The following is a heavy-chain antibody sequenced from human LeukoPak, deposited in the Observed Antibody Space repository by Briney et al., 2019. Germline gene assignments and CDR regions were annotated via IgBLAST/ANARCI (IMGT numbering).Heavy chain of an antibody. V-gene: IGHV4-31*03. D-gene: IGHD2-15*01. CDR3: ARDPRGGGGASFDV. CDR1: GGSISSGDSF. J-gene: IGHJ3*01. Sequence: SQTLYLTCSVSGGSISSGDSFWSWIRQSAERGLEWIGYIRSSGSTLYNVSLKSRVTISADTSKNQFSLKLTSVTAADTAVYFCARDPRGGGGASFDVWGQGTMVTVSS. CDR2: IRSSGST.